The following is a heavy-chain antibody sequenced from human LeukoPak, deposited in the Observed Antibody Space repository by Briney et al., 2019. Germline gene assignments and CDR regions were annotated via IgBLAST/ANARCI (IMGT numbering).Heavy chain of an antibody. V-gene: IGHV1-2*02. CDR2: INPNSGVT. CDR3: GAGLYYDFWSGYSFDY. J-gene: IGHJ4*02. D-gene: IGHD3-3*01. Sequence: ASVKVSCKASGYTLTNYYIHWVRQAPGQGLEWMGWINPNSGVTNYAQKFQGRVTLTRDTPISTAYMEVSRLRSEDTAVYYCGAGLYYDFWSGYSFDYWGQGTLVTVSS. CDR1: GYTLTNYY.